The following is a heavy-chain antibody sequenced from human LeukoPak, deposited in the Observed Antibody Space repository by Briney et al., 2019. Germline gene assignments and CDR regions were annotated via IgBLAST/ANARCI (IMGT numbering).Heavy chain of an antibody. Sequence: GGSLRLSCVGSGFIFSDYNINWVRQAPGKGLEWVLCISASSSYTFYGDAVKGRFTISRDNAKNSLYLQMNSLRAEDTAVYYCARTLWSGYYRADAFDIWGQGTMVTVSS. V-gene: IGHV3-21*06. CDR1: GFIFSDYN. CDR2: ISASSSYT. D-gene: IGHD3-3*01. J-gene: IGHJ3*02. CDR3: ARTLWSGYYRADAFDI.